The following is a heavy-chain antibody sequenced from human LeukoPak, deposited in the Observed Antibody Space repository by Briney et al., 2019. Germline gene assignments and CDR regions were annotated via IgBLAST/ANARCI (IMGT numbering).Heavy chain of an antibody. V-gene: IGHV3-48*02. D-gene: IGHD2-15*01. Sequence: GGSLRLSGAASGFTFSSYSMNWVGQAQGKGREWVSYISSSSSTIYYADSVKGRFTISRDNAKNSLYLQMNSLRDEDTAVYYCARDLGYCSGGSCYGNWFDPWGQGTLVTVSS. CDR2: ISSSSSTI. J-gene: IGHJ5*02. CDR3: ARDLGYCSGGSCYGNWFDP. CDR1: GFTFSSYS.